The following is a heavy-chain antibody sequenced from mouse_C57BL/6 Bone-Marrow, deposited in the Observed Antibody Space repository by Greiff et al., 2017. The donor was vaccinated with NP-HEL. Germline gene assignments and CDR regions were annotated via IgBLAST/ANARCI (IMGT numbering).Heavy chain of an antibody. J-gene: IGHJ1*03. Sequence: EVQLQQSGAELVRPGASVKLSCTASGFNIKDDYMHWVKQRPEQGLEWIGWIDPENGDTEYASKFQGKATITADTSSNTAYLQLSSLTSEDTAVYYCTTHYDYDGWYFDVWGTGTTVTVSS. CDR1: GFNIKDDY. CDR2: IDPENGDT. D-gene: IGHD2-4*01. CDR3: TTHYDYDGWYFDV. V-gene: IGHV14-4*01.